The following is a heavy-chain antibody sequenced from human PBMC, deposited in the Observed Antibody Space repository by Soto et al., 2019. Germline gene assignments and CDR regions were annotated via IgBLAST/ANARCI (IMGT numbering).Heavy chain of an antibody. Sequence: ASVKVSCKPSGYTFTAYGLAWLLQAPGRRPEWMGWVSTNNADTNYAQKLQGRVTMTTETSTRTTYMELRSLRSDDTAVYYCARELNTDPSAYYSFAYWGQGTLVTVSS. CDR1: GYTFTAYG. CDR3: ARELNTDPSAYYSFAY. D-gene: IGHD3-22*01. J-gene: IGHJ4*02. V-gene: IGHV1-18*01. CDR2: VSTNNADT.